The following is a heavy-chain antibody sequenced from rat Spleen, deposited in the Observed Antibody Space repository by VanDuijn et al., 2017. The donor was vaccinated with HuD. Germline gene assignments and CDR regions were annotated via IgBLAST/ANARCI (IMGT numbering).Heavy chain of an antibody. V-gene: IGHV5S13*01. Sequence: EVQLVESGGGLVQPGRSLKLSCAASGFTYTNYVMAWVRQAPTKGLEWVAYINAGGGLTFYRDSVKGRFTISRGNAENTVYLRMTSLRSGDTATYYCVKGRYGGCAMGAWGQGASVTVSS. CDR2: INAGGGLT. CDR3: VKGRYGGCAMGA. D-gene: IGHD1-11*01. J-gene: IGHJ4*01. CDR1: GFTYTNYV.